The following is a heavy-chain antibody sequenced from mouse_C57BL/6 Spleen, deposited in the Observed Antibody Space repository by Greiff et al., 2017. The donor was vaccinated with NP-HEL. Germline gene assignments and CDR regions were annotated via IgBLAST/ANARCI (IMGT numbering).Heavy chain of an antibody. CDR2: IDPENGDT. V-gene: IGHV14-4*01. CDR3: TSGYYYADY. J-gene: IGHJ4*01. CDR1: GFNIKDDY. D-gene: IGHD1-1*01. Sequence: LQESGAELVRPGASVKLSCTASGFNIKDDYMHWVKQRPEQGLEWIGWIDPENGDTEYASKFQGKATITADTSSNTAYLQLSSLTSEDTAVYYCTSGYYYADYWGQGTSVTVSS.